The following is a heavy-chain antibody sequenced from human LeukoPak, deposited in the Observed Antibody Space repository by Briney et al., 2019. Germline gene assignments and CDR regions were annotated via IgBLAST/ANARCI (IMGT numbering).Heavy chain of an antibody. D-gene: IGHD6-13*01. J-gene: IGHJ2*01. CDR2: ISAYNGNT. CDR1: GYTFTSYS. CDR3: ARGVKRSSWYPDWYFDL. V-gene: IGHV1-18*01. Sequence: ASVKVSCKASGYTFTSYSISWVRQAPGQGLEWMGWISAYNGNTNYAQKLQGRVTMTTDTSTSTAYMELRSLRSDDTAVYYCARGVKRSSWYPDWYFDLWGRGTLVTVSS.